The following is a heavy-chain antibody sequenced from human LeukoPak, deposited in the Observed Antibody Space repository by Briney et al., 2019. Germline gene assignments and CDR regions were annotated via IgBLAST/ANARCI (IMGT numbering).Heavy chain of an antibody. V-gene: IGHV1-2*02. CDR2: INPNSGGT. CDR1: GNTFTYYY. CDR3: ARDGYTYGQVDY. D-gene: IGHD5-18*01. Sequence: ASVKVSCKASGNTFTYYYWHWVRQAPGQGLEWMGWINPNSGGTNYAQKFQGRVTITRDTSVSTAYMELSGLTSDDTAVYYCARDGYTYGQVDYWGQGTQVTVSS. J-gene: IGHJ4*02.